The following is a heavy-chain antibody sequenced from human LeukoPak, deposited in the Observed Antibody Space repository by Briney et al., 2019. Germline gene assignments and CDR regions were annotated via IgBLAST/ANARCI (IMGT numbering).Heavy chain of an antibody. V-gene: IGHV4-59*08. CDR3: AKYGNSGWVIDN. D-gene: IGHD6-19*01. CDR1: GGSIASNY. J-gene: IGHJ4*02. Sequence: PSETLSPTCTVSGGSIASNYWTWIRQPPGKGLEYIGYIYYTGGTNYNPSLKSRVTISVDTSKNQFSLKLTSVTAADTAVYFCAKYGNSGWVIDNWGQGTLVTVSS. CDR2: IYYTGGT.